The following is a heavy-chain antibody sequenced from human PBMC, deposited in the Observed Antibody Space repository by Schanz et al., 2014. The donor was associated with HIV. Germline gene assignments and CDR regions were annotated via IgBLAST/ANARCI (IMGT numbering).Heavy chain of an antibody. V-gene: IGHV3-9*01. CDR3: VKDFTASKGGFDY. CDR1: GFTFDDYA. Sequence: VQLVESGGGVVQPGRSLRLSCAASGFTFDDYAMHWVRQAPGKGLEWVSCISWNSGSIGYADSVKGRFTISRDPAKNTLFLHMNNLRGDDTALYYCVKDFTASKGGFDYWGQGTLVIVSS. J-gene: IGHJ4*02. CDR2: ISWNSGSI. D-gene: IGHD1-26*01.